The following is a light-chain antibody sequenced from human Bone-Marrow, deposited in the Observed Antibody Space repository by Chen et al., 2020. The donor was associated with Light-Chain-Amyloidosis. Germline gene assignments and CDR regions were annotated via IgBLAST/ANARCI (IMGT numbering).Light chain of an antibody. CDR3: QVWDRSSDRPV. CDR2: DDS. V-gene: IGLV3-21*02. J-gene: IGLJ3*02. Sequence: SYVLTQPSSVSVAPGQMDTSACGGNNIGSTSVHWYQQTPGQAPLLVVYDDSDRPSGIPERLSGSNSGNTATLTISRVEAGDEADYYCQVWDRSSDRPVFGGGTKLTVL. CDR1: NIGSTS.